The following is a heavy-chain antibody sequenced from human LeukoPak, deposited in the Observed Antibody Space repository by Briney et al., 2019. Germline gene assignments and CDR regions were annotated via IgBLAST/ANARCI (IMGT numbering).Heavy chain of an antibody. J-gene: IGHJ5*02. CDR3: ARVDGHAHWFDP. V-gene: IGHV3-7*03. Sequence: GRSLRLFCAASGFTLSSYWMSCVRQAPGRGLEWVANIKQDGRDKYYVDSVKGRFTISRDNAKNSLYLQMNSLRAEDTAVYYCARVDGHAHWFDPWGQGTLVTVSS. CDR1: GFTLSSYW. CDR2: IKQDGRDK.